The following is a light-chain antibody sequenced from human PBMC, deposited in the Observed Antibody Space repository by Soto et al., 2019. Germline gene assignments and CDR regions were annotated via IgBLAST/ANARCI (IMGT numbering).Light chain of an antibody. V-gene: IGLV2-14*01. Sequence: QSALTQPATVSGSPGQSITISCTGTSSDVGRYNYIYWYQQHPGKAPKLIIYDDSDRPSGIVNRFSASKSGNAASLTISGLQAEDEADYYCSSFTSTNTPVVFGGGTKLTVL. CDR3: SSFTSTNTPVV. CDR2: DDS. CDR1: SSDVGRYNY. J-gene: IGLJ2*01.